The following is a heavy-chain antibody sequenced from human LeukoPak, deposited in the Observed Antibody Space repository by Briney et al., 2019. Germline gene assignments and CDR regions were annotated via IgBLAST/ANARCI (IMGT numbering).Heavy chain of an antibody. Sequence: PGGSLRLSCAASGFTFSTYSMNWVRQAPGKGLEWVAVISYDGSNKYYADSVKGRFTISRDNSKNTLYLQMNSLRAEDTAVYYCAKDRATYYYDSSGFPPDYWGQGTLVTVSS. CDR2: ISYDGSNK. CDR3: AKDRATYYYDSSGFPPDY. J-gene: IGHJ4*02. V-gene: IGHV3-30*18. CDR1: GFTFSTYS. D-gene: IGHD3-22*01.